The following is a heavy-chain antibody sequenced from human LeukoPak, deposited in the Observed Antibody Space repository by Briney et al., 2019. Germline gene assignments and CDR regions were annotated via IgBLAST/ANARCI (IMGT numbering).Heavy chain of an antibody. V-gene: IGHV4-39*07. CDR3: ASSQS. CDR2: IYYSGST. Sequence: SETLSLTCIVSGGSISSSDYHWGWIRQPPGKGLEWIGTIYYSGSTYYNPSLKSRVTISVDTSKNQFSLKLSSVTAADTAVYYCASSQSWGQGTLVTVSS. CDR1: GGSISSSDYH. J-gene: IGHJ5*02.